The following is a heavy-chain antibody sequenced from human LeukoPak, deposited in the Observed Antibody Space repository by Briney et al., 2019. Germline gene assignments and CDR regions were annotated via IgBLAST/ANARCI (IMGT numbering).Heavy chain of an antibody. J-gene: IGHJ4*02. V-gene: IGHV4-59*01. CDR1: GGSLSSYY. CDR2: IAYNGNT. Sequence: SETLSLTCTVSGGSLSSYYWQWIRQPPGKGLEWIGYIAYNGNTNYSPSLKSRLTLSVDTSKNQFFLRLRSVTAADTAVYYCARAGSSGWYGEYWGQGTLVTVSS. D-gene: IGHD6-19*01. CDR3: ARAGSSGWYGEY.